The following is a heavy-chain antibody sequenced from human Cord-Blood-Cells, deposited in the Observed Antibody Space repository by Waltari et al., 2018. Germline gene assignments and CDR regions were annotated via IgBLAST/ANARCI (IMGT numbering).Heavy chain of an antibody. V-gene: IGHV1-69*01. J-gene: IGHJ6*02. CDR2: IIPIFGTA. CDR1: GGTFSSYA. Sequence: QVQLVQSGAEVKKPGSSVKVSCKASGGTFSSYAISWVRQAPGQGLEWMGGIIPIFGTANYAQKFQGRVTITADESTSTAYMELSSLRSEDTAVYYCARDLLGLRVYYYYGMDVWGQGTTVTVSS. D-gene: IGHD5-12*01. CDR3: ARDLLGLRVYYYYGMDV.